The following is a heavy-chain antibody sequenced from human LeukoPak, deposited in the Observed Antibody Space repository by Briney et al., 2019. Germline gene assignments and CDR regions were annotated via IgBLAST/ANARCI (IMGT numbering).Heavy chain of an antibody. CDR3: ARNSAGLVNAFDL. V-gene: IGHV3-33*01. Sequence: PGRSLRLSCAASGFTFSSYGMHWVRQAPGKGLEWVAVIWYDGSNKYYADSVKGRFTISRDNSKNTLYLQMNSLRAEDTAVYYCARNSAGLVNAFDLWGQGTMVTVSS. J-gene: IGHJ3*01. D-gene: IGHD3/OR15-3a*01. CDR2: IWYDGSNK. CDR1: GFTFSSYG.